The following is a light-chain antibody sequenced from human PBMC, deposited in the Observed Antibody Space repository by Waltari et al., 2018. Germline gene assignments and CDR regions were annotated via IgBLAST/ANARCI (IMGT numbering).Light chain of an antibody. V-gene: IGKV3-11*01. Sequence: EIVLTHSPATLSLSPGERAPLSCRAIQRVSSYSAWYPRKPGQAPRLLIYEATNRATGIPAMFSGSGAETDFTFTISSLEAEDVSVYYCQQRSNGPPMYTFGQGTKLEI. CDR2: EAT. CDR1: QRVSSY. CDR3: QQRSNGPPMYT. J-gene: IGKJ2*01.